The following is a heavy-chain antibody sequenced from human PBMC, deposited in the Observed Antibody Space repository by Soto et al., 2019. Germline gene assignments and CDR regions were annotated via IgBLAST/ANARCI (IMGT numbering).Heavy chain of an antibody. CDR2: ISGNGDST. CDR1: GFTFSSYA. CDR3: ARGKATVVTRPFDY. Sequence: EVQLVESGGGLVQPGGSLRLSCAASGFTFSSYAMHWVRQAPGKGLEYVSGISGNGDSTYYADSVKGRCTISRDNSKKTLVLQMGSLRTEDMAVYYCARGKATVVTRPFDYWGQGTLVTVSS. J-gene: IGHJ4*02. D-gene: IGHD4-17*01. V-gene: IGHV3-64*07.